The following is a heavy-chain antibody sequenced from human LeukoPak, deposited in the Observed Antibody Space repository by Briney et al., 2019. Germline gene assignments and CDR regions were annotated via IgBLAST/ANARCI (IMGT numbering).Heavy chain of an antibody. J-gene: IGHJ4*02. V-gene: IGHV4-38-2*01. CDR2: IHHSGST. CDR3: GSGVGGGSTAYFAY. D-gene: IGHD3-16*01. Sequence: SETLSLTCAVSGYSISSGHYWRWIRQPPGKGLEWIGSIHHSGSTYYNPSLKSRVIISVDTSKNQFSLKLSSVTAADTAIYYWGSGVGGGSTAYFAYWGQGTLVTVSS. CDR1: GYSISSGHY.